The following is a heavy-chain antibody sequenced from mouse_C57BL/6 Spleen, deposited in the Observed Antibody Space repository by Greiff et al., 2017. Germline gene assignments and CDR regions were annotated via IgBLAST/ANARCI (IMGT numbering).Heavy chain of an antibody. V-gene: IGHV5-4*01. CDR3: ARDRPLYSNYGYFDV. Sequence: EVQLVESGGGLVKPGGSLKLSCAASGFTFSSYAMSWVRQTPEKRLEWVATISDGGSYTYYPDNVKGRFTISRDNAKNNLYLQMSHLKSEDTAMYYCARDRPLYSNYGYFDVWGTGTTVTVSS. CDR1: GFTFSSYA. CDR2: ISDGGSYT. D-gene: IGHD2-5*01. J-gene: IGHJ1*03.